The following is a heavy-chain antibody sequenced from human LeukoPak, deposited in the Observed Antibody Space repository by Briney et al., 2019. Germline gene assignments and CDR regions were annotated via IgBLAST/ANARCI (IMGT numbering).Heavy chain of an antibody. V-gene: IGHV4-59*01. CDR1: GGSISSYY. CDR3: ARGGRDTGPYWHFDL. D-gene: IGHD3-10*01. CDR2: IYYSGST. J-gene: IGHJ2*01. Sequence: KSSETLSLTCTVSGGSISSYYWSWIRQPPGKGLEWIGYIYYSGSTNYNPSLKSRVTISVDTSKNQFSLKLSSVTAADTAVYYCARGGRDTGPYWHFDLWGRGTLVTVSS.